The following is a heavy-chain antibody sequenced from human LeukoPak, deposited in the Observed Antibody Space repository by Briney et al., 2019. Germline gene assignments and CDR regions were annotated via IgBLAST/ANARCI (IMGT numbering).Heavy chain of an antibody. CDR3: VSGGGIQSLGY. Sequence: GGSLRLSCAASGFAFTSYWMHWVRQAPGKGLVWLSRITIDGSSTTCADSVKGRFTISRDSAKNTLYMQMNSLRAEDTDVCYCVSGGGIQSLGYWGQGTLVTVSS. V-gene: IGHV3-74*01. CDR2: ITIDGSST. D-gene: IGHD1-26*01. CDR1: GFAFTSYW. J-gene: IGHJ4*02.